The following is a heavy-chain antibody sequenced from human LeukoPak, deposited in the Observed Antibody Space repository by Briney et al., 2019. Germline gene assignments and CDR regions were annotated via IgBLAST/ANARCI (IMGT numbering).Heavy chain of an antibody. J-gene: IGHJ4*02. CDR2: ISTYNGDT. D-gene: IGHD3-3*01. CDR3: ARERDTVLAPYFDY. CDR1: GYAFIRYP. Sequence: GASVKVSCKASGYAFIRYPIIWVRQAPGQGLEWMGWISTYNGDTTYAQKFQDRGSMTTDTSTGTASMELRSLRSDDTAVYYCARERDTVLAPYFDYWGQGTLVTVSP. V-gene: IGHV1-18*01.